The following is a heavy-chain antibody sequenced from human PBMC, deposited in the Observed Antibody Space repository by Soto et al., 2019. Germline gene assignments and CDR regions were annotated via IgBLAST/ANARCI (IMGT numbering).Heavy chain of an antibody. V-gene: IGHV3-23*01. Sequence: WGSLGLSCAASGFTFMDYAISCVRHSALKWLQWVSGISDSGGTTYYADSVKGRFTISRDNSKNILYLQIKSLRDEDTAMYYCAKDLRYYGSGPSGWFDSWGQGTQVTVSS. J-gene: IGHJ5*01. CDR2: ISDSGGTT. CDR3: AKDLRYYGSGPSGWFDS. CDR1: GFTFMDYA. D-gene: IGHD3-10*01.